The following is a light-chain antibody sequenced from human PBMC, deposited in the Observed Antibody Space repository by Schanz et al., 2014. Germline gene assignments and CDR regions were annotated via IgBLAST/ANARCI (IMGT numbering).Light chain of an antibody. CDR2: EGS. J-gene: IGLJ3*02. CDR3: CSYTSSTLGV. Sequence: QSALTQPASVSGSPGQSITISCTGTSSDVGSYNLVSWYQQHPGKAPKLMIYEGSKRPSGVSNRFSGSKSGNTASLTISGLQAEDEADYYCCSYTSSTLGVFGGGTKLTVL. V-gene: IGLV2-14*02. CDR1: SSDVGSYNL.